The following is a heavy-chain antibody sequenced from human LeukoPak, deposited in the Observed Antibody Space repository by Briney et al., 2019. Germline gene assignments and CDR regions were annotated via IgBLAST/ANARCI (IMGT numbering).Heavy chain of an antibody. Sequence: GGSLRLSCAASGFTFSNDWMHWVRQAPGTRLVWVSRINTDGSTTTYADSVKGRFTISRDNAKNTLYLQMNSLRVEDTAVYYCARGRGGSYHYWGQGTLVTVSS. CDR1: GFTFSNDW. V-gene: IGHV3-74*01. J-gene: IGHJ4*02. D-gene: IGHD1-26*01. CDR3: ARGRGGSYHY. CDR2: INTDGSTT.